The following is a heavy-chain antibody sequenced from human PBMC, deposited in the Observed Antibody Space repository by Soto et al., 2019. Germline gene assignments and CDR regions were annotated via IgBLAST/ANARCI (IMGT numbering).Heavy chain of an antibody. CDR3: ARDRAGSAWAFDH. CDR2: ISYDGSIK. CDR1: GFTFSTYA. V-gene: IGHV3-30-3*01. J-gene: IGHJ4*02. D-gene: IGHD6-19*01. Sequence: QMQLVESGGGVVQPGRSLRLSCAASGFTFSTYAMHWVRQAPGKGLEWVADISYDGSIKYYTDSVKGRFTISRDNPRNTLYLEVNSLRPEDTAIYLCARDRAGSAWAFDHWGQGTLVSVSS.